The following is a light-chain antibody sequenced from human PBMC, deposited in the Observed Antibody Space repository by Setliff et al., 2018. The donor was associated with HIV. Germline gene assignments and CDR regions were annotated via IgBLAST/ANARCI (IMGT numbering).Light chain of an antibody. Sequence: QSVLAQPASVSGSPGQSITISCTGTSSDVGGYNYVSWYQQHPGKAPKLLIYEVRNRPSGVSDRFSGSKSGNTASLTISGLQAEDEADYYCSSYAITNTLPFGTGT. CDR2: EVR. CDR1: SSDVGGYNY. CDR3: SSYAITNTLP. V-gene: IGLV2-14*03. J-gene: IGLJ1*01.